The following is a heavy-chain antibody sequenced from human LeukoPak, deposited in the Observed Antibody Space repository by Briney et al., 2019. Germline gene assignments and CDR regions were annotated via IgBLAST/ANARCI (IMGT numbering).Heavy chain of an antibody. CDR2: IYHSGST. CDR3: ASQEQLAVPAAMNY. J-gene: IGHJ4*02. CDR1: GGFISSSNW. D-gene: IGHD2-2*01. Sequence: SETLSLTCAVSGGFISSSNWWSWVRQPPGKGLEWIGEIYHSGSTNYNPSLKSRVTISADKSISTAYLQWSSLKASDTAMYYCASQEQLAVPAAMNYWGQGTLVTVSS. V-gene: IGHV4-4*02.